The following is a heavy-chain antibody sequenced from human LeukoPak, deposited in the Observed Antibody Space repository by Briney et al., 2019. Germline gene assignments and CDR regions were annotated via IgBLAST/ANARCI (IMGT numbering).Heavy chain of an antibody. CDR1: GFTFSSYA. V-gene: IGHV3-30-3*01. CDR3: ARGSLYGSGSYYFDY. D-gene: IGHD3-10*01. CDR2: ISYDGSNK. J-gene: IGHJ4*02. Sequence: GGSLRLSCAASGFTFSSYAMHWVRQAPGKGLEWVAVISYDGSNKYYADSVKGRFTISGDNSKNTLYLQMNSLRAEDTAVYYCARGSLYGSGSYYFDYWGQGTLVTVSS.